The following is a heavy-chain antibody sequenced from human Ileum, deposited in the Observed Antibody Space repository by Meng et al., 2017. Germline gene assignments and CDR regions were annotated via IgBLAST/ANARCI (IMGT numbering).Heavy chain of an antibody. CDR1: GGSMRSGDNY. J-gene: IGHJ4*02. CDR2: IYYSGST. CDR3: ARERRHYYGSGSFDY. Sequence: QVQLQESGPGLVNPSQTLSLTCSVSGGSMRSGDNYWSWIRQPPGKGLEWIGYIYYSGSTYYTPSLKSRVIMSVDTSANRFSLNLTSVTAADTAVYYCARERRHYYGSGSFDYWGQGSLVTVSS. D-gene: IGHD3-10*01. V-gene: IGHV4-30-4*01.